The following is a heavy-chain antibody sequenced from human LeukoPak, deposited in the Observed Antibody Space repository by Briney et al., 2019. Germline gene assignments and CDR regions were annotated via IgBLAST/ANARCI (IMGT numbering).Heavy chain of an antibody. Sequence: ASVKVSCKASGDTFSSSSISWVRQAPGQGLEWMGKIILHLDITNYAQQFQGGVTITTDKSTDTVFLELSSLRSQDTAVYYCARSSVTGHFDFWGQGTLVTVSS. V-gene: IGHV1-69*02. CDR3: ARSSVTGHFDF. CDR2: IILHLDIT. CDR1: GDTFSSSS. D-gene: IGHD6-19*01. J-gene: IGHJ4*02.